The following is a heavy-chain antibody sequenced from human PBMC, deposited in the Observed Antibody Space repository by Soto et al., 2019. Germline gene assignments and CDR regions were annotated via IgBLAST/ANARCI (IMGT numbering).Heavy chain of an antibody. CDR3: ARGNGGCSGGSCYPGHIFDY. Sequence: WETLSLTCAVYGGSFSGYYWSWIRQPPGKGLEWIGEINHSGRTNYNPSLKSRVTISVDTSKNQFSLKLSSVTAADTAVYYCARGNGGCSGGSCYPGHIFDYWGQGTLVTVSS. J-gene: IGHJ4*02. CDR1: GGSFSGYY. V-gene: IGHV4-34*01. D-gene: IGHD2-15*01. CDR2: INHSGRT.